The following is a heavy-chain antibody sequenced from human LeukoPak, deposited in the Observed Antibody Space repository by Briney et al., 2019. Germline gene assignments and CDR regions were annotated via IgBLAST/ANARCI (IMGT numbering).Heavy chain of an antibody. Sequence: PSQTLSLTCTVSGGSISSGGYHWSWIRQHPGKGLEWIGNIYYSGSTYYNPSLKSRVTISVDTSKNQFSLKLSSVTAADTAVFYCARASGYYYFDYWGQGTLVTVS. CDR2: IYYSGST. J-gene: IGHJ4*02. CDR1: GGSISSGGYH. CDR3: ARASGYYYFDY. V-gene: IGHV4-31*03. D-gene: IGHD5-12*01.